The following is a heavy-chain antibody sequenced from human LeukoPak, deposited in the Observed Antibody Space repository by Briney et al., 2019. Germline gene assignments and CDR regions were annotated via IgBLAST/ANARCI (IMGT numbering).Heavy chain of an antibody. J-gene: IGHJ5*02. V-gene: IGHV4-30-2*01. Sequence: SETLSLTCAVSGGSISSGGYSWSWIRQPPGKGLEWIGYIYHSGSTYYNPSLKSRVTISVDTSKNQFSLKLSSVTAADTAVYYCVKDSPPFDPWGQGTLVTVSS. CDR3: VKDSPPFDP. CDR1: GGSISSGGYS. CDR2: IYHSGST.